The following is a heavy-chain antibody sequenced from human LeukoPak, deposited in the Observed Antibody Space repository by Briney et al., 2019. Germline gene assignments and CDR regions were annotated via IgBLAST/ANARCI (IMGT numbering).Heavy chain of an antibody. D-gene: IGHD3-10*01. J-gene: IGHJ4*02. CDR2: IYNSGST. V-gene: IGHV4-30-4*08. CDR1: GGSISSGDYY. Sequence: SQTLSLTCTVSGGSISSGDYYWSWIRQPPGKGLEWTGYIYNSGSTYYNPSLKSRVTISVDTSKNQFSLKLSSVTAADTAVYYCARFDPELYYFDYWRQGTLVTVSS. CDR3: ARFDPELYYFDY.